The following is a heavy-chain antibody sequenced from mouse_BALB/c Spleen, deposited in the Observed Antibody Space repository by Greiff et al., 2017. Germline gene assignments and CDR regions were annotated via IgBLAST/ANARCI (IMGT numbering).Heavy chain of an antibody. CDR2: IDPENGNT. J-gene: IGHJ1*01. D-gene: IGHD3-1*01. V-gene: IGHV14-1*02. CDR1: GFNIKDYY. Sequence: EVQLQQSGAELVRPGALVKLSCKASGFNIKDYYMHWVKQRPEQGLEWIGWIDPENGNTIYDPKFQGKASITADTSSNTAYLQLSSLTSEDTAVYYCARRGYLWYFDVWGAGTTVTVSS. CDR3: ARRGYLWYFDV.